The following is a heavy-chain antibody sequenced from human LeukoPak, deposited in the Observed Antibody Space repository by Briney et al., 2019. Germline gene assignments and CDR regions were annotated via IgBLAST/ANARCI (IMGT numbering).Heavy chain of an antibody. D-gene: IGHD3-22*01. CDR3: AKGYYYDSSGYYQHFDH. J-gene: IGHJ4*02. CDR2: TSYDGSNQ. V-gene: IGHV3-30*18. CDR1: GFTFSSFG. Sequence: PGGSPRLSCAASGFTFSSFGIHWVRQAPGKGLEWVALTSYDGSNQYYADSVKGRFTISRDNSKNTLYLQMNSLRAEDTAVYYCAKGYYYDSSGYYQHFDHWGQGTLVTVSS.